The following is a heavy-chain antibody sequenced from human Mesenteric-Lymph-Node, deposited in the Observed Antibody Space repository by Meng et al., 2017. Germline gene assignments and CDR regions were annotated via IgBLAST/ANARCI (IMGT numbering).Heavy chain of an antibody. CDR3: ARGGRGYYDYVWGSYRYTAPFDY. D-gene: IGHD3-16*02. CDR1: GGSFSGYY. J-gene: IGHJ4*02. Sequence: GSLRLSCAVYGGSFSGYYWSWIRQPPGKGLEWIGEINHSGSTNYNPSLKSRVTISVDTSKNQFSLKLSSVTAADTAVYCCARGGRGYYDYVWGSYRYTAPFDYWGQGTLVTVSS. V-gene: IGHV4-34*01. CDR2: INHSGST.